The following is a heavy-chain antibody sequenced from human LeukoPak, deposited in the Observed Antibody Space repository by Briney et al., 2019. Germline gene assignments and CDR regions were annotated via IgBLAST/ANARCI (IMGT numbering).Heavy chain of an antibody. CDR2: IYYSGST. V-gene: IGHV4-39*07. Sequence: SETLSLTCTVSGGSISSSSYYWGWIRQPPGKGLEWIGSIYYSGSTYYNLSLKSRVTISVDTSKNQFSLKLSSVTAADTALYYCARYHCSSVTCGFDPWGRGTLVTVSS. J-gene: IGHJ5*02. CDR3: ARYHCSSVTCGFDP. CDR1: GGSISSSSYY. D-gene: IGHD2-2*01.